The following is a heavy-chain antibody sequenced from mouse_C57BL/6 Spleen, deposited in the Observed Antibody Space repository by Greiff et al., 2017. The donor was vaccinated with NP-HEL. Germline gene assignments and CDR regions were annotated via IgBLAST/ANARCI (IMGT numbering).Heavy chain of an antibody. J-gene: IGHJ1*03. CDR1: GYAFSSSW. CDR2: IYPGDGDT. V-gene: IGHV1-82*01. CDR3: ARRGLITTVVNWYFDV. D-gene: IGHD1-1*01. Sequence: VQLQESGPELVKPGASVKISCKASGYAFSSSWMNWVKQRPGKGLEWIGRIYPGDGDTNYNGKFKGKATLTADKSSSTAYMQLSSLTSEDSAVYVCARRGLITTVVNWYFDVWGTGTTVTVSS.